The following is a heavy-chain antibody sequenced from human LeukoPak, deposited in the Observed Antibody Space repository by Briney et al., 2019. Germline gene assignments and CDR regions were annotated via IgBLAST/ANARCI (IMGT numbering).Heavy chain of an antibody. V-gene: IGHV4-39*01. J-gene: IGHJ5*02. D-gene: IGHD3-3*01. CDR2: IYYSGST. CDR3: ARQISEHGITIFGVVINWFDP. CDR1: GGSISSSSYY. Sequence: SETLSLTCTVSGGSISSSSYYWGWIRQPPGKGLEWIGSIYYSGSTYYNPSLKSRVTISVDTSKNQFSLKLSSVTAADTAVYYCARQISEHGITIFGVVINWFDPWGQGTLVTVSS.